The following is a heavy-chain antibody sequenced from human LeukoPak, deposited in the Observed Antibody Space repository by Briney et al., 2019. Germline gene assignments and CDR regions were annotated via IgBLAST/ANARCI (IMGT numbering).Heavy chain of an antibody. CDR2: INSDGINT. D-gene: IGHD3/OR15-3a*01. CDR1: GFTFSNYW. V-gene: IGHV3-74*01. Sequence: PGGSLRLSCAASGFTFSNYWMHWVRQAPGKGLVWVSRINSDGINTSYADSVKGRFTISRDNAKNTLNLQIDSLRADDTAVYFCARESESDFWTGSYFDYWGQGILVTVSS. J-gene: IGHJ4*02. CDR3: ARESESDFWTGSYFDY.